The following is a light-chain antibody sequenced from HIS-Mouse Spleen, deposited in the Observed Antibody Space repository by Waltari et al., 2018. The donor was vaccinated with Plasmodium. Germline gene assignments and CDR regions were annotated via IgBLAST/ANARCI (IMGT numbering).Light chain of an antibody. CDR3: QAWDSSTWV. Sequence: SYELTQPPSVSVSPGQTASIPCSGDKLGDKYACWYQQKPGQSPVLVIYQDSKRSSGIPERFSGSNSGNTATLTISGTQAMDEADYYCQAWDSSTWVFGGGTKLTVL. V-gene: IGLV3-1*01. CDR2: QDS. CDR1: KLGDKY. J-gene: IGLJ3*02.